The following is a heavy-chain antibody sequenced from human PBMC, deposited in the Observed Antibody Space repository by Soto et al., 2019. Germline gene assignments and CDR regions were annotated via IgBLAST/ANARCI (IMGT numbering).Heavy chain of an antibody. CDR1: GSSMNDYY. D-gene: IGHD3-16*01. J-gene: IGHJ4*02. CDR2: MHYTGYS. Sequence: ETLSLTCPVSGSSMNDYYGSWIRQSPGKGLEWIGYMHYTGYSNYNASLKSRVTISIDRSKNQISLNLRSLTAADTAVYYCARSGHSFAGAVWGQGTRVTV. V-gene: IGHV4-59*01. CDR3: ARSGHSFAGAV.